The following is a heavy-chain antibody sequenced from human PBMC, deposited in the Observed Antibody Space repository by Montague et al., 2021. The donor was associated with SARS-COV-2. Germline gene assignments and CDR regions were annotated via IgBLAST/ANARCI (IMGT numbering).Heavy chain of an antibody. CDR1: GGSITRNYY. CDR2: FYYSGTT. J-gene: IGHJ3*02. Sequence: SETLSLTCTVSGGSITRNYYWGWIRKPPGKGLEWVGNFYYSGTTXINPSLESRVTISVDASKHQFSLNLTSVTAADTAVYYCARPLVRGVPKAFDIWGQGALVIVSS. V-gene: IGHV4-39*01. D-gene: IGHD3-10*01. CDR3: ARPLVRGVPKAFDI.